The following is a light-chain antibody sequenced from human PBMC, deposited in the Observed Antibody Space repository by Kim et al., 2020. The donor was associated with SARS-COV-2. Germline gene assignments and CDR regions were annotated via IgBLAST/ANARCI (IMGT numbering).Light chain of an antibody. CDR1: SGHSSYA. CDR3: QTWGTGIHVV. Sequence: VKLTSTLSSGHSSYAIAWHQQQPEKGPRYLMKLNSDGSHSKGDGIPDRFSGSSSGAERYLTISSLQSEDEADYYCQTWGTGIHVVFGGGTQLTVL. CDR2: LNSDGSH. J-gene: IGLJ2*01. V-gene: IGLV4-69*01.